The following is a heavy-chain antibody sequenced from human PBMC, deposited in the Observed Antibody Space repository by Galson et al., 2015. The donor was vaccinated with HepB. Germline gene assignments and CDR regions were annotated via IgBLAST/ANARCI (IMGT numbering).Heavy chain of an antibody. CDR1: GFTFSEYH. J-gene: IGHJ4*02. CDR2: IRNKANSHTT. D-gene: IGHD3-16*01. Sequence: SLRLSCAAAGFTFSEYHMDWVRQAPGKGLEWVAHIRNKANSHTTEYAASVKGRFTISRDDSKNSLYLQINSLQTEDTAVYFCARTSPGGYLYFEYWGQGTLVTVSS. CDR3: ARTSPGGYLYFEY. V-gene: IGHV3-72*01.